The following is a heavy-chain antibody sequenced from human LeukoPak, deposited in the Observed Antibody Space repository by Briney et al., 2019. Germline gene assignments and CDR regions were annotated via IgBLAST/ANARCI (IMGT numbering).Heavy chain of an antibody. CDR1: GFTFSSYA. D-gene: IGHD1-26*01. V-gene: IGHV3-23*01. CDR2: ISGSGGST. Sequence: PGGSLRLSCAASGFTFSSYAMSWVRRAPGKGLEWVSAISGSGGSTYYADSVKGRFTISRDNSKNTLYLQMNSLRAEDTAVYYCAKGALSGSYGLVDYWGQGTLVTVSS. CDR3: AKGALSGSYGLVDY. J-gene: IGHJ4*02.